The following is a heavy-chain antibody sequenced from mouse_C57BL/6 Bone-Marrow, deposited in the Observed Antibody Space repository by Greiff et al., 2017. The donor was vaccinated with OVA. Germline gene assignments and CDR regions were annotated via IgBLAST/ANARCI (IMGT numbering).Heavy chain of an antibody. J-gene: IGHJ2*01. CDR1: GYSFTGYY. D-gene: IGHD1-1*01. V-gene: IGHV1-42*01. CDR3: ARKPITTVPRRYYFDY. Sequence: EVMLVESGPELVKPGASVKISCKASGYSFTGYYMNWVKQSPEKSLEWIGEINPSTGGTTYNQKFKAKATLTVDKSSSTAYMQLKSLTSEDSAVYYCARKPITTVPRRYYFDYWGQGTTLTVSS. CDR2: INPSTGGT.